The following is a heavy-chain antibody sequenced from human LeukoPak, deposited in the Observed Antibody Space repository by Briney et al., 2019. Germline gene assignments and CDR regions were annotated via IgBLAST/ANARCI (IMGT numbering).Heavy chain of an antibody. J-gene: IGHJ3*02. CDR1: GGSFSGYY. V-gene: IGHV4-34*01. CDR2: INHSGST. D-gene: IGHD3-10*01. Sequence: SETLSLTCAVYGGSFSGYYWSWIRQPPGKGLEWIGEINHSGSTNYNPSLKSRVTISVDTSKNQFSLKLSSVTAADTAVYYCARHESTMVRGVKAPGAFDIWGQGTMVTVSS. CDR3: ARHESTMVRGVKAPGAFDI.